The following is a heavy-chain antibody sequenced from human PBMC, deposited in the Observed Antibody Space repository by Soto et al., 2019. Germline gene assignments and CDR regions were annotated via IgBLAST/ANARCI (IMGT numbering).Heavy chain of an antibody. V-gene: IGHV1-69*13. Sequence: SVKVSCKASGGTFSSYAISWVRQAPGQGLEWMGGIIPIFGTANYAQKFQGRVTITAGESTSTAYMELSSLRSEDTAVYYCARDRGVPYGSGIRVPIFDFWGQGSLVTGSA. CDR2: IIPIFGTA. CDR1: GGTFSSYA. D-gene: IGHD3-10*01. J-gene: IGHJ4*02. CDR3: ARDRGVPYGSGIRVPIFDF.